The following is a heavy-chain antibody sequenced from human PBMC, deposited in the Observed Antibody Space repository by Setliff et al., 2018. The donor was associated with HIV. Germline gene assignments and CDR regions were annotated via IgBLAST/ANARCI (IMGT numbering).Heavy chain of an antibody. CDR3: ARGLSGQYSFTGYMDV. Sequence: SETLSLTCTVSGGSIISGTNYWNWIRQPPGKGLEWIGYIYYTGTAYYNPSRKSRVTISVDTSKNQFSLKVNSVTAADTAVYYCARGLSGQYSFTGYMDVWGKGATVTVS. D-gene: IGHD3-3*01. CDR2: IYYTGTA. V-gene: IGHV4-30-4*08. J-gene: IGHJ6*03. CDR1: GGSIISGTNY.